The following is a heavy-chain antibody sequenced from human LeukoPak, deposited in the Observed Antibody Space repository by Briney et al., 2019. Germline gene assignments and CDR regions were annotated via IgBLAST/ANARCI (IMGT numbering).Heavy chain of an antibody. V-gene: IGHV3-23*01. CDR1: GFTFSSYA. J-gene: IGHJ5*02. Sequence: GGSLRLSCAASGFTFSSYAMSWVRQAPGKGLEWVSAISGSGGSTYYADSVKGRFTIPRDNSKNTLYLQMNSLRAEDTAVYYCAKAGSYFVVVPAAMGNWFDPWGQGTLVTVSS. CDR3: AKAGSYFVVVPAAMGNWFDP. CDR2: ISGSGGST. D-gene: IGHD2-2*01.